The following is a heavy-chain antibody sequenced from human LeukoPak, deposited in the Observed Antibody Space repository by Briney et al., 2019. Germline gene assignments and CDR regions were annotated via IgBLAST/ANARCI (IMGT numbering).Heavy chain of an antibody. V-gene: IGHV1-2*02. J-gene: IGHJ4*02. CDR2: INPNSGDT. CDR3: VRDRHTVAVAATLDY. D-gene: IGHD6-19*01. Sequence: ASVKVSCKSSGDTFTGNHMHWVRQATGQGLEWMGWINPNSGDTKYAQNFQGRVTTTRDTSITTTYMELSSLRSDDTAVYYCVRDRHTVAVAATLDYWGQGTLVIASS. CDR1: GDTFTGNH.